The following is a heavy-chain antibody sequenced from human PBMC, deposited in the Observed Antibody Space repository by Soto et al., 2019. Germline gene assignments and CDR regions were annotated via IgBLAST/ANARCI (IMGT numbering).Heavy chain of an antibody. V-gene: IGHV3-74*01. CDR2: ITSDGESK. J-gene: IGHJ5*02. CDR1: GFNFTNNW. CDR3: ARWSGHWHLHWFHP. D-gene: IGHD1-1*01. Sequence: GGSLRLSCAASGFNFTNNWMPWVRQAPGKGRVWVSRITSDGESKAYAESVKGRFAIYTDNAKNTAYLQMNDLTVEDTAVYYIARWSGHWHLHWFHPWGQGTLVTVSS.